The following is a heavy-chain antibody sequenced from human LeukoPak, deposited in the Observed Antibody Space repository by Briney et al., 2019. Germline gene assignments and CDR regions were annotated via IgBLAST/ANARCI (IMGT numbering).Heavy chain of an antibody. CDR2: IDPSGGST. CDR1: GYTFTSYY. Sequence: ASVKVSCKASGYTFTSYYMHWVRQAPGQGLEWMGIIDPSGGSTRYAQKFQGRVTMTRDTSTSTVYMELSSLRSEDTAVYYCAREGALSGYCSSTSCRLDYWGQGTLVTVSS. CDR3: AREGALSGYCSSTSCRLDY. V-gene: IGHV1-46*01. J-gene: IGHJ4*02. D-gene: IGHD2-2*01.